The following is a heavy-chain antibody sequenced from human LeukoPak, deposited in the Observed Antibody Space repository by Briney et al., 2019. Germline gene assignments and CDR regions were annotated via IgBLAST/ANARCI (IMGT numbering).Heavy chain of an antibody. CDR3: ARDDYGWGSHPY. CDR2: IKPDGSEK. J-gene: IGHJ4*02. Sequence: GSLRLSCAGSGLTFCSYWMTWVRPAPGTGLEWVANIKPDGSEKAYVDSVKGRFTISRDNAKNSLYLQMNSLRVEDTAVYYCARDDYGWGSHPYWGQGTLVTVSS. CDR1: GLTFCSYW. D-gene: IGHD3-10*01. V-gene: IGHV3-7*04.